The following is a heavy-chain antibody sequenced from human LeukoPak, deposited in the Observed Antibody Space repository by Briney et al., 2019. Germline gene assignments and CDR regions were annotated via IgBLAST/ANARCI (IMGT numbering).Heavy chain of an antibody. V-gene: IGHV4-59*01. J-gene: IGHJ4*01. Sequence: PSENLSLTCTVSGGSISSYYWSWIRQPPGKGLEWIGYIYYSGSTNYNPSLKSRVTISVDTSKNQFSLKLSSVTAADTAVYYCARGQALYYDILTGYPLFDYWGQGTLVTVSS. CDR2: IYYSGST. CDR1: GGSISSYY. D-gene: IGHD3-9*01. CDR3: ARGQALYYDILTGYPLFDY.